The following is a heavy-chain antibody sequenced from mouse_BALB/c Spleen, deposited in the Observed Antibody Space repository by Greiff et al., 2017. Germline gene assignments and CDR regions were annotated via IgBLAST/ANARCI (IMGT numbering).Heavy chain of an antibody. V-gene: IGHV1S29*02. J-gene: IGHJ3*01. CDR3: AHRYDWFAY. Sequence: VQLQQSGPELVKPGASVKISCKASGYTFTDYNMHWVKQSHGKSLEWIGYIYPYNGGTGYNQKFKSKATLTVDNSSSTAYMELRSLTSEDSAVYYCAHRYDWFAYWGQGTLVTVSA. D-gene: IGHD2-14*01. CDR1: GYTFTDYN. CDR2: IYPYNGGT.